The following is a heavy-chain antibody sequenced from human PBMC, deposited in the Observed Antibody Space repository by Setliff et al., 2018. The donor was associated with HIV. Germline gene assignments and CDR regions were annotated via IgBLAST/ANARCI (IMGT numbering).Heavy chain of an antibody. CDR3: ARQDQYDDSGYYVGFYGMDV. CDR2: IYTTGST. V-gene: IGHV4-61*02. D-gene: IGHD3-22*01. Sequence: SETLSLTCTVSGGSIGSSSYYWTWIRQPAGKGREWIGRIYTTGSTNYNPSLKSRVTISVDTSKNQFSLKLSSVTAADTAVYYCARQDQYDDSGYYVGFYGMDVWGQGTTVTVSS. J-gene: IGHJ6*02. CDR1: GGSIGSSSYY.